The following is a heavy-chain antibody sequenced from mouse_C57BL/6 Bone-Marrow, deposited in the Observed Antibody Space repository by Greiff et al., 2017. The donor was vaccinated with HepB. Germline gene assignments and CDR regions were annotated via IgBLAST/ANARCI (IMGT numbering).Heavy chain of an antibody. J-gene: IGHJ4*01. Sequence: QVQLQQPGAELVKPGASVKLSCKASGYTFTSYWMHWVKQRPGQGLEWIGMIHPNSGSTNYNEKFKSKATLTVDKSSSTAYMQLSSLTSEDSAVYYCARGWLLLYYAMDYWGQGTSVTVSS. V-gene: IGHV1-64*01. D-gene: IGHD2-3*01. CDR2: IHPNSGST. CDR3: ARGWLLLYYAMDY. CDR1: GYTFTSYW.